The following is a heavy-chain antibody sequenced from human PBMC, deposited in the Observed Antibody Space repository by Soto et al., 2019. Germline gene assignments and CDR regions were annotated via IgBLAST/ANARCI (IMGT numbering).Heavy chain of an antibody. Sequence: PSETLSLTCIVSGDSITSYYWSWIRQAPGKGLEWIGNIYYSGSTNYNPSLKSRVTISLDMSKNQFSLKLTSVTAADTAVYYCARRPAAGDFDHWGQGTLVTVSS. J-gene: IGHJ4*02. D-gene: IGHD6-13*01. CDR3: ARRPAAGDFDH. CDR1: GDSITSYY. V-gene: IGHV4-59*01. CDR2: IYYSGST.